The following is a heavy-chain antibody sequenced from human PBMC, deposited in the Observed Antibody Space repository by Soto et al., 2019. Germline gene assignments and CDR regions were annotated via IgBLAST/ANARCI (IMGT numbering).Heavy chain of an antibody. CDR2: ISATGSDI. CDR1: GFTFSSHT. V-gene: IGHV3-21*01. D-gene: IGHD3-16*01. Sequence: EVDLVESGGGLAKPGGALRLSCTDSGFTFSSHTMNWVRQAPGKGLEWVSSISATGSDIYYGDSVMGRFTISRDNAKNSRYLQLNNLRVEDTAVYYCARGYDVVRVPVAIRVGYFDHWGQGTVVTVSS. CDR3: ARGYDVVRVPVAIRVGYFDH. J-gene: IGHJ4*02.